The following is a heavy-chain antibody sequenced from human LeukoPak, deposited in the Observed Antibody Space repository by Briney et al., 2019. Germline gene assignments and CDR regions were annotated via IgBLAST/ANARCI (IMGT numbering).Heavy chain of an antibody. J-gene: IGHJ4*02. Sequence: SETLSLTCTVSGGSISSTYYYWGWIRQPPGKGLEWIGNFHYSGSNSYNPSLKSRVTISVNTSKNQFSLRLSSVTAADTAVYYCARQVTFGYAYAYYFDYWGQGTLVTVSS. CDR2: FHYSGSN. CDR1: GGSISSTYYY. D-gene: IGHD3-16*01. CDR3: ARQVTFGYAYAYYFDY. V-gene: IGHV4-39*01.